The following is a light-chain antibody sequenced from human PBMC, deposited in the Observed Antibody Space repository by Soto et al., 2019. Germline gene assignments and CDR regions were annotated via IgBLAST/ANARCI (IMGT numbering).Light chain of an antibody. V-gene: IGKV3-11*01. Sequence: PGERATLSCRASPSFTNFLACDQQKPGQAPRLLIYGAFNRATGIPARFSGSGSGTDFTLTISSLEPEDSAIYYCQQSNIWPPVNFGQGTRLEIK. CDR1: PSFTNF. CDR3: QQSNIWPPVN. J-gene: IGKJ5*01. CDR2: GAF.